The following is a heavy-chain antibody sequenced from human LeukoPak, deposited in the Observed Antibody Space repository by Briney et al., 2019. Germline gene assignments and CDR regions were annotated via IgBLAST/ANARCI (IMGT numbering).Heavy chain of an antibody. Sequence: PGGSLRLSCAAAGVTFSSYWMHWGRQAPGKGLVWVSRINSDGSSTSYADSVKGRFTISTDNPKNTLYLQMNSLRAEDTAVYYCARGVEMYDFWSGSFDYWGQGTLVTVSS. J-gene: IGHJ4*02. CDR2: INSDGSST. V-gene: IGHV3-74*01. D-gene: IGHD3-3*01. CDR3: ARGVEMYDFWSGSFDY. CDR1: GVTFSSYW.